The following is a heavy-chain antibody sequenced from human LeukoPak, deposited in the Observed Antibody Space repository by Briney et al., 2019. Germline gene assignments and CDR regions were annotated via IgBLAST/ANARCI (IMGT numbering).Heavy chain of an antibody. V-gene: IGHV4-39*07. CDR2: IYYSGST. CDR1: SDSISSSSYY. CDR3: ARGRAPVSGSWGFDY. Sequence: SETLSLTCTVSSDSISSSSYYWGWIRQPPGKGLEWIGTIYYSGSTYYNPSLKSRVTISVDTSKNQFSLKLSSVTAADTAVYYCARGRAPVSGSWGFDYWGQGTLVTVSS. J-gene: IGHJ4*02. D-gene: IGHD2-15*01.